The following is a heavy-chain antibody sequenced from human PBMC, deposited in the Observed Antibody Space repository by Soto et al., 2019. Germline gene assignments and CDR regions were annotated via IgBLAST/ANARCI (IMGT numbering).Heavy chain of an antibody. D-gene: IGHD2-2*01. Sequence: GGSLRLSCAASGVIFSSYAMNWVRQAPGKGLEWVSVISESGDITYYADSVKGRSTISRDNSKNTLYLQMNSLRAEDTAVYYCAKARCSSTGCGCDYWGQGTLVTVSS. CDR1: GVIFSSYA. J-gene: IGHJ4*02. V-gene: IGHV3-23*01. CDR2: ISESGDIT. CDR3: AKARCSSTGCGCDY.